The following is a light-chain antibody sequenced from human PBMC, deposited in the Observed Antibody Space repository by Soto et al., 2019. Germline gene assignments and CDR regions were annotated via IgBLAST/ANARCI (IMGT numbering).Light chain of an antibody. CDR1: QSVSSN. Sequence: IAMTQSPATLSVSPGERATLSCNPSQSVSSNLAWYQQKPGQAPRLLIYGASTRATGIPARFSGSGSGTEFTLTISSLQSEDFAVYYCQQYNNWPPWTFGQGTKVDIK. CDR2: GAS. J-gene: IGKJ1*01. CDR3: QQYNNWPPWT. V-gene: IGKV3-15*01.